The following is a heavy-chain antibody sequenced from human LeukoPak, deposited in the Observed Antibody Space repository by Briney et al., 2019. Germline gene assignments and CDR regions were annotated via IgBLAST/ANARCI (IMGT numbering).Heavy chain of an antibody. Sequence: SETLSLTCAVYGGSFSGYYWSWIRQPPGKGLEWIGEINHSGSTNYNPSLKSRVTISVDTSKNQFSLKLSSVTVADTAVYYCARRLITFGGVIVTCFDYWGQGTLVTVSS. V-gene: IGHV4-34*01. J-gene: IGHJ4*02. CDR3: ARRLITFGGVIVTCFDY. D-gene: IGHD3-16*02. CDR2: INHSGST. CDR1: GGSFSGYY.